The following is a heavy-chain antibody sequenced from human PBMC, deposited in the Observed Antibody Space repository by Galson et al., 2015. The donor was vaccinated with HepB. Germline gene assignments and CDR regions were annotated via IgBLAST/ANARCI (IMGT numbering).Heavy chain of an antibody. D-gene: IGHD4-23*01. CDR1: GYTFTSYY. CDR3: ASDYGCNSFAFDI. J-gene: IGHJ3*02. V-gene: IGHV1-46*04. CDR2: INPSGGST. Sequence: SVKVSCKASGYTFTSYYMHWVRQAPGQGLEWMGIINPSGGSTRYAQKLQGRVTMTRDTSTSTAYMELSSLRSEDTAVYYCASDYGCNSFAFDIWGQGTIVTVSS.